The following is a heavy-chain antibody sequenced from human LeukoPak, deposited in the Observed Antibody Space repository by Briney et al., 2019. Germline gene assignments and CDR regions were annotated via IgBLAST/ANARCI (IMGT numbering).Heavy chain of an antibody. V-gene: IGHV4-59*12. J-gene: IGHJ4*02. CDR3: ARNGAGVLGHFDY. CDR1: GGSISSYY. CDR2: IYYSGST. Sequence: SETLSLTCTVSGGSISSYYWSWIRQPPGKGLEWIGYIYYSGSTNYNPSLKSRVTISVDTSKNQFSLKLSSVTAADTAVHYCARNGAGVLGHFDYWGQGTLVTVSS. D-gene: IGHD6-19*01.